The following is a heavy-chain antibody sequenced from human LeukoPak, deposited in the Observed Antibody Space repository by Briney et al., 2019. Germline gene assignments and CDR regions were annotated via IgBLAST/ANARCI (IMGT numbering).Heavy chain of an antibody. CDR2: ISGSGGST. V-gene: IGHV3-23*01. CDR3: AIPRGRYSSSLIDY. D-gene: IGHD6-6*01. Sequence: GGSLRLSCAASGFTFSSYAMSWVRQAPGKGLEWVSAISGSGGSTYYADSVKGRFTISRDNSKNTLYLQMNSLRAEDTAVCYCAIPRGRYSSSLIDYWGQGTLVTVSS. CDR1: GFTFSSYA. J-gene: IGHJ4*02.